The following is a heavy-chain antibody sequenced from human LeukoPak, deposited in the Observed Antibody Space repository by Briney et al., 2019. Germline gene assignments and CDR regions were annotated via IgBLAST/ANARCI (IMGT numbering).Heavy chain of an antibody. V-gene: IGHV3-11*01. CDR1: GFTFSDYY. J-gene: IGHJ4*02. Sequence: GGSLRLSCAASGFTFSDYYMSWIRQAPGKGLEWVSYISSSGTTISYTDSVKGRFTISRDNAKNSLYLQMNSLRAEDTAVYYCARDYRSTFDYWGQGTLVTVFS. CDR3: ARDYRSTFDY. CDR2: ISSSGTTI. D-gene: IGHD1-26*01.